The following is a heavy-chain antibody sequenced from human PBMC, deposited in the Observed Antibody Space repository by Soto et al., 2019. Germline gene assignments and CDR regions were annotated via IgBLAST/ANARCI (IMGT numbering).Heavy chain of an antibody. V-gene: IGHV3-30*18. CDR1: GFSFTTYV. J-gene: IGHJ3*02. D-gene: IGHD1-26*01. CDR2: ISHDGSYK. CDR3: AKGLLAIVGTTLPRDAFNI. Sequence: GGSLRLSCAASGFSFTTYVMHWVRQAPGKGLEWAAVISHDGSYKYYGDAVKGRFTISRDTSKNAVYLEMNSLRPEDTAVYYCAKGLLAIVGTTLPRDAFNIWGQGTMVTVSS.